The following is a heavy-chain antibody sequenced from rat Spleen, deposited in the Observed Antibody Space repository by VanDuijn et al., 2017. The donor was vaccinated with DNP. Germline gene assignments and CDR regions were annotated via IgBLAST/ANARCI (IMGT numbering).Heavy chain of an antibody. D-gene: IGHD1-1*01. CDR2: ISPGGVNT. J-gene: IGHJ1*01. V-gene: IGHV5-25*01. CDR1: GFTFSNYY. Sequence: EVQLVASGGGLVQPGMSMKLSCAASGFTFSNYYMAWVRQAPTKGLEWVAAISPGGVNTYFRDSVKGRFTISRDDAKSTLYLQMDSLRSEDTATYYCATEDYYPYWFLDFWGPGTMVTVSS. CDR3: ATEDYYPYWFLDF.